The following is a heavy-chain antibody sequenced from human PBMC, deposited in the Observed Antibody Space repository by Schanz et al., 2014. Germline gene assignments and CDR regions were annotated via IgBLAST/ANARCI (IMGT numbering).Heavy chain of an antibody. D-gene: IGHD6-13*01. CDR2: ISDYNGKT. CDR1: GYTFTNYG. J-gene: IGHJ3*02. Sequence: QVQLLQSGAEVKKPGASVKVSCKASGYTFTNYGISWVRQAPGQGLEWMGWISDYNGKTNYAQKLQGRVTMTTDTSTITAYMELRSLRSDDTSVYYCARNIIATARAYDIWGQGTMVTVSS. CDR3: ARNIIATARAYDI. V-gene: IGHV1-18*01.